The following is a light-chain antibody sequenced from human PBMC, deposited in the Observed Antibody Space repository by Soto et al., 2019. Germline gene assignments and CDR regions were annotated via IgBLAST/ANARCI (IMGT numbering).Light chain of an antibody. CDR3: QQGSSTPVT. V-gene: IGKV1-39*01. CDR1: QTISTY. Sequence: DIQMTQSPSSLSASVGDRVTITCRASQTISTYLNWYQQKPGKAPRLLIYDASSLLSGVPSRFSGSGSGTDFTLTIASLQPEDFATYFCQQGSSTPVTFGPGTKVDFK. CDR2: DAS. J-gene: IGKJ3*01.